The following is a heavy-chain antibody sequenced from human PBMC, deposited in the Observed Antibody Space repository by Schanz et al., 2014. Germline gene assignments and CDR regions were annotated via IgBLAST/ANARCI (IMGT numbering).Heavy chain of an antibody. J-gene: IGHJ4*02. V-gene: IGHV3-7*03. D-gene: IGHD3-10*01. CDR3: ARDGFGGYLDS. CDR1: GFTFSHYW. Sequence: EVHLVESGGGLVQPGGSLRLSCAASGFTFSHYWQSWVRQTPGKRLEWVANIRQDGSAKFYVDSVNSRFAISRDNAENSVYLQMNSLRAEDTAVYYCARDGFGGYLDSWGQGTLVTVSS. CDR2: IRQDGSAK.